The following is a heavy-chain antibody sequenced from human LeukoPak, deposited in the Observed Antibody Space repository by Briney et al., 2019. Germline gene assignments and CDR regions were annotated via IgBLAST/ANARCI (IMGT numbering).Heavy chain of an antibody. J-gene: IGHJ4*02. Sequence: SQTLSLTCTVSGGSISSGGYYWSWIRQPPGKGLEWIGYIYHSGSTYYNPSLKSRVTISVDRSKNQFSLKLSSVTAADTAVYYCARTPVGGYCSGGSCSTLWGQGTLVTVSS. CDR2: IYHSGST. CDR3: ARTPVGGYCSGGSCSTL. D-gene: IGHD2-15*01. V-gene: IGHV4-30-2*01. CDR1: GGSISSGGYY.